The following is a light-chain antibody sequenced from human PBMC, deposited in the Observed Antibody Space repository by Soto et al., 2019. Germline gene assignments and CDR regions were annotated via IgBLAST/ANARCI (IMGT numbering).Light chain of an antibody. V-gene: IGLV1-40*01. CDR1: SSNIGAGYD. Sequence: QSVLTQPPSVSGAPGQRVTISCTGSSSNIGAGYDVHWYQQLPGTAPKLLIYGNSNRPSGVPDRFSGSKSGPSASLAITGLQAEDEANYYSQSYDSSLSVVFGGGTKRTVL. CDR2: GNS. CDR3: QSYDSSLSVV. J-gene: IGLJ2*01.